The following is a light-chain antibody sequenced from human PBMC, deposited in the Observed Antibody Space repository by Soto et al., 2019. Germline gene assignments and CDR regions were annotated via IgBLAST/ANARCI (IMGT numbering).Light chain of an antibody. CDR3: QQLNSYPIT. J-gene: IGKJ5*01. V-gene: IGKV1-9*01. CDR2: AAS. Sequence: DIQLTQSPSFLSASVGDRVTITCRASQDIRSYLAWYQQKPGKAPELLIFAASTLQSRVPSRFSGSGSGTEFTLTISSLQPEDFATYYCQQLNSYPITFGQGTRLEIK. CDR1: QDIRSY.